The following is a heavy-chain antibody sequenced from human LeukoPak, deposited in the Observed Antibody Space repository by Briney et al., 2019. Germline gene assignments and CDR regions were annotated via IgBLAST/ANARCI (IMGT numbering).Heavy chain of an antibody. J-gene: IGHJ6*03. V-gene: IGHV4-39*07. CDR1: GGSISSSSYY. CDR3: ARGLLKGQLHLGYSYYMDV. CDR2: IYYSGST. D-gene: IGHD2-2*01. Sequence: SETLSLTCTVSGGSISSSSYYWGWIRQPPGKGLEWIGSIYYSGSTYYNPSLKSRVTISVDTSKNQFSLKLSSVTAADTAVYYCARGLLKGQLHLGYSYYMDVWGKGTRSPSP.